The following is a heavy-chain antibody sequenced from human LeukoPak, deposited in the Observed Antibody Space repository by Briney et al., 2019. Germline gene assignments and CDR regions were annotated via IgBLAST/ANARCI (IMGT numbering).Heavy chain of an antibody. Sequence: GASVKVSCKASGGTFSSYAISWVRQAPGQGLEWMGRIIPILGIANYAQKFQGRVTITADKSTSTAYMELSSLRSEDTAVYYCARAGYCSSTSCYVNGMDVWGQGTTVTVFS. V-gene: IGHV1-69*04. CDR1: GGTFSSYA. CDR3: ARAGYCSSTSCYVNGMDV. D-gene: IGHD2-2*03. J-gene: IGHJ6*02. CDR2: IIPILGIA.